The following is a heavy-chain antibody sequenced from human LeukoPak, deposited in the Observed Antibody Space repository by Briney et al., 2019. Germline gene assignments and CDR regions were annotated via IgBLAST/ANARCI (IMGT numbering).Heavy chain of an antibody. D-gene: IGHD6-6*01. CDR1: GYYFTDYW. Sequence: GESLKISCKGSGYYFTDYWMAWMRQMPVKGLEYMGFIYPGENNIRYSPPFQGQVTISADKSINTAYLQWNSLKASDTAMYYCARHITTSSTSSHFDSWGQGTLVTVSS. CDR2: IYPGENNI. CDR3: ARHITTSSTSSHFDS. V-gene: IGHV5-51*01. J-gene: IGHJ4*02.